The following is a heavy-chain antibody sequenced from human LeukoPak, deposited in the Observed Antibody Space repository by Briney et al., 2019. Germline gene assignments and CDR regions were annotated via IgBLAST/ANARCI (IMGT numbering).Heavy chain of an antibody. CDR1: GGTFSSYA. Sequence: SVKVSCKASGGTFSSYAISWVRQAPGQGLEWMGGIIPIFGTANYAQKFQGRVTITADESTSTAYMELSSLRSEDTAVYYCARDVGSRGYCSSTSCYTHAFDIWGQGTMVTVSS. CDR3: ARDVGSRGYCSSTSCYTHAFDI. D-gene: IGHD2-2*02. J-gene: IGHJ3*02. V-gene: IGHV1-69*13. CDR2: IIPIFGTA.